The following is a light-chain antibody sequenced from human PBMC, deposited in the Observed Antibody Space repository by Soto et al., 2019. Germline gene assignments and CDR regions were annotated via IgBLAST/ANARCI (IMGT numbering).Light chain of an antibody. CDR1: SSDVGGYNY. V-gene: IGLV2-14*01. J-gene: IGLJ1*01. Sequence: QPALTQPASVSGSPGQSITIPCTGTSSDVGGYNYVSWYQQHPGKAPKLMIYDVSNRPSGVSNRFSGSKSGNTASLTIPGLQAEDEADYYCSSYTSSSTYVFGTGTKVTVL. CDR3: SSYTSSSTYV. CDR2: DVS.